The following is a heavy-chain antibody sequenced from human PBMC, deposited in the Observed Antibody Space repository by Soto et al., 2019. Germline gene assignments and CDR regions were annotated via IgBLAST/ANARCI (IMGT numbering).Heavy chain of an antibody. Sequence: QVQLVQSGAEVKKPGSSVKVSCKASGGTFSSYAISWVRQAPGQGLEWMGGIIPIFGTANYAQKFQGRVTITADESKSTGYMEPSSLRSEDTAGYYCARERGVGYSYGYWFDPWGQGTLVTVSS. D-gene: IGHD5-18*01. J-gene: IGHJ5*02. V-gene: IGHV1-69*01. CDR1: GGTFSSYA. CDR3: ARERGVGYSYGYWFDP. CDR2: IIPIFGTA.